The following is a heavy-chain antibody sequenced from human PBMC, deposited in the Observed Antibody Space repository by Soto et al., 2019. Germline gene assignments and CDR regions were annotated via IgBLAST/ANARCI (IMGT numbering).Heavy chain of an antibody. CDR3: ARHLGGSGSYLPFYYYGMDV. V-gene: IGHV4-59*08. CDR2: IYNSGST. CDR1: GGSSISYY. Sequence: SETLSLTCPVSGGSSISYYWSWIRQHPGKGLEWIGYIYNSGSTNYNPSLRSRVTISVDTSKNQFSLKLSSVTAADTAVSYCARHLGGSGSYLPFYYYGMDVWGQGTTVTVSS. J-gene: IGHJ6*02. D-gene: IGHD3-10*01.